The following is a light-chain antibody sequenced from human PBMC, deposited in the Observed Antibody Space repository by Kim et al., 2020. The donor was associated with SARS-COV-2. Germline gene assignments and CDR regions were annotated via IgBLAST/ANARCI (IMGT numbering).Light chain of an antibody. Sequence: SASVGDRVTITCRASQDISNYLAWYQQKPGKPPNLLIYGATTLQSGVPSRFSGSGSGTDFTLTISSLQPEDVGSYYCQKYDNAPYTFGQGTKLEIK. J-gene: IGKJ2*01. V-gene: IGKV1-27*01. CDR3: QKYDNAPYT. CDR1: QDISNY. CDR2: GAT.